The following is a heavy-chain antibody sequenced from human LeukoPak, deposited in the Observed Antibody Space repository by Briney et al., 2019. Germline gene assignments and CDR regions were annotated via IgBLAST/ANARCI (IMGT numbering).Heavy chain of an antibody. D-gene: IGHD1-1*01. V-gene: IGHV1-8*01. CDR1: GYTFTNYV. Sequence: ASVKVSCNTSGYTFTNYVINCVRQAPGQGLEWMGRIIPNSGQTRYAQKFQGRVTMTRDTSITTAYMELSSLTSEDTAVYYCARDPLAATGRGYWGQGTLVTVSS. J-gene: IGHJ4*02. CDR3: ARDPLAATGRGY. CDR2: IIPNSGQT.